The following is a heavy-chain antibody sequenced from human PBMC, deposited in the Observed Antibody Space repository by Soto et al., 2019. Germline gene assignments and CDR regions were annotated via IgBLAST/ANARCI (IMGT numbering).Heavy chain of an antibody. V-gene: IGHV3-13*05. CDR3: AITGSDFYGLDV. D-gene: IGHD1-20*01. CDR2: ISAAGDP. CDR1: GFTFRNYD. Sequence: EVQLVESGGGLVQPGGSLRLSCEASGFTFRNYDMHCVRQGTGKGLEGVSGISAAGDPDYADSVEGRFTVSSVDPQNCLFLEMYSLKVGQTSVYYCAITGSDFYGLDVWGQGTKVMVSS. J-gene: IGHJ6*02.